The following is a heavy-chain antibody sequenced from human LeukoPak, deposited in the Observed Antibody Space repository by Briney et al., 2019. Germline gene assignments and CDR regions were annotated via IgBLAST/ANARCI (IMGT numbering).Heavy chain of an antibody. CDR1: GGTFSSYA. J-gene: IGHJ4*02. V-gene: IGHV1-69*13. CDR2: IIPIFGTA. D-gene: IGHD3-22*01. CDR3: ARGLYSQYYYDSSGYYPFDY. Sequence: SVKVSCKASGGTFSSYAISWVRQAPGQGLEWMGGIIPIFGTANYAQKFQGRVTTTADESTSTAYMELSSLRSEDTAVYYCARGLYSQYYYDSSGYYPFDYWGQGTLVTVSS.